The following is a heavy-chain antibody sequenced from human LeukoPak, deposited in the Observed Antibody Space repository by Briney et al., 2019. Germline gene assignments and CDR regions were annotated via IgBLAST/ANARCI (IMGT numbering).Heavy chain of an antibody. CDR3: ARVVCSSTSCYDYYYYHYMDV. Sequence: SVKVSCKASGGTFSSYAISGVRQAPGQGREGMGGIIPIFGTANYAQKFQGGVTITADEYTRTAYMQLSRQRSRGRAGHYCARVVCSSTSCYDYYYYHYMDVWGKGTTVTVSS. CDR1: GGTFSSYA. CDR2: IIPIFGTA. V-gene: IGHV1-69*01. J-gene: IGHJ6*03. D-gene: IGHD2-2*01.